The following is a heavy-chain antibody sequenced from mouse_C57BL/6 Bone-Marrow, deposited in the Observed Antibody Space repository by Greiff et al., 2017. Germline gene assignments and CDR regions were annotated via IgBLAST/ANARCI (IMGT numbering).Heavy chain of an antibody. D-gene: IGHD4-1*01. V-gene: IGHV5-4*03. J-gene: IGHJ2*01. CDR2: ISDGGSYT. CDR1: GFTFSSYA. Sequence: EVNLVESGGGLVKPGGSLKLSCAASGFTFSSYAMSWVRQTPEKRLEWVATISDGGSYTYYPDNVKGRFTISRANAKNNLYLQMSQLQSEDTAVSYCARNWDLDYWGQGTTLTVSS. CDR3: ARNWDLDY.